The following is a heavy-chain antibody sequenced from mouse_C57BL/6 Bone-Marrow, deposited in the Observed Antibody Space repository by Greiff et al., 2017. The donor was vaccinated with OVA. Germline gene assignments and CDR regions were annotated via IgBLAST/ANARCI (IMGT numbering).Heavy chain of an antibody. CDR3: TTRGNLAWFAY. CDR1: GYTFTSYG. J-gene: IGHJ3*01. CDR2: IYIGNGYT. D-gene: IGHD2-1*01. V-gene: IGHV1-58*01. Sequence: VQLQQSGAELVRPGSSVKMSCKTSGYTFTSYGINWVKQRPGQGLEWIGYIYIGNGYTEYNEKFKGKATLTSDTSSSTAYLQLSSLTSEDTAVYYCTTRGNLAWFAYWGQGTLVTVSA.